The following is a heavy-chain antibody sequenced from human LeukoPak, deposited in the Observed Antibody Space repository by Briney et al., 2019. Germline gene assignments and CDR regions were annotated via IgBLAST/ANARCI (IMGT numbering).Heavy chain of an antibody. J-gene: IGHJ4*02. CDR2: INSGGST. V-gene: IGHV3-23*01. Sequence: GRSLRLSCAASGFTFSSYAIHWVRQAPGKGLEWVSAINSGGSTYYADSVKGRFTISRDNSKNTLYLQMNSLRAEDTAVYYCVKRKPYYFDYWGQGTLVTVSS. CDR1: GFTFSSYA. D-gene: IGHD1-14*01. CDR3: VKRKPYYFDY.